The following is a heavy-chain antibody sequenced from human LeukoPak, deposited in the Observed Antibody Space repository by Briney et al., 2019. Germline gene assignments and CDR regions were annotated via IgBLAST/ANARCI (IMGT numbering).Heavy chain of an antibody. J-gene: IGHJ6*03. Sequence: SETLSLTCAVYGGSFIGYHWSWIRQPPGKGLEWIGEINHSGSSNYNPSLKSRITISVDTSKNQFSLKLSSVTAADTPVYYCGRAVSWKDNYYYMYFWDKGTTVTASS. D-gene: IGHD1-1*01. CDR1: GGSFIGYH. CDR3: GRAVSWKDNYYYMYF. CDR2: INHSGSS. V-gene: IGHV4-34*01.